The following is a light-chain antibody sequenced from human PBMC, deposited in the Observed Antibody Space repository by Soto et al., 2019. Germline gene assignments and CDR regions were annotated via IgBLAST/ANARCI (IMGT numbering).Light chain of an antibody. CDR2: GNT. CDR3: QSYDSSLSGRV. V-gene: IGLV1-40*01. CDR1: SSNIVAIYD. Sequence: QSALTQPPSVSGAPGQRVTISCTGSSSNIVAIYDVHWYQQLPGTAPKLLIYGNTNRPSGVPDRFSGSKSGTSASLAITGLQAEDEADYYCQSYDSSLSGRVFGGGTKVTVL. J-gene: IGLJ3*02.